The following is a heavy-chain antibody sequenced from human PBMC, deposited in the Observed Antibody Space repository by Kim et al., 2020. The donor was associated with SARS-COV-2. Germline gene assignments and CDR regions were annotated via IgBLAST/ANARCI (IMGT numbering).Heavy chain of an antibody. J-gene: IGHJ3*02. CDR1: GFTFGSYA. V-gene: IGHV3-23*01. CDR3: AKGSRSGYFRDAFDI. Sequence: GGSLRLSCAASGFTFGSYAMSWVRQAPAKGLEWVSVISGSDGTTYYVDSVKGRFTISRDNSKNTLDLQMNSLRAEDTAVYYCAKGSRSGYFRDAFDIWGQGTMVTVSS. CDR2: ISGSDGTT. D-gene: IGHD3-22*01.